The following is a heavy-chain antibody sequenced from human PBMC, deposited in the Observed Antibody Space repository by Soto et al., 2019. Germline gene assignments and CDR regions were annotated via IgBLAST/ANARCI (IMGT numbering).Heavy chain of an antibody. J-gene: IGHJ4*02. V-gene: IGHV3-23*01. CDR3: AKGLMSSDY. CDR2: ISGSGTST. Sequence: GGSLRLSCAASGFTFSSYAMSWVRQAPGKGLEWVSAISGSGTSTDYADPVQGRFTISRDNSKNTLYLHMNSLKGEDTAVYYCAKGLMSSDYWGQGTLVTVSS. D-gene: IGHD2-8*01. CDR1: GFTFSSYA.